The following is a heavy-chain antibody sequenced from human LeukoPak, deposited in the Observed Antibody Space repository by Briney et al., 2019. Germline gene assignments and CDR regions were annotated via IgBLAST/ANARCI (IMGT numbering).Heavy chain of an antibody. CDR3: ALGTINKDYYFGMDV. CDR2: ISNSGSTV. J-gene: IGHJ6*02. Sequence: GGSLRLSCAASGFTFRDYYMTWLRQAPGKGLEWLSYISNSGSTVFYADSIKGRFTVSRDNAKKSLYLQIESLRDDDTAVYHCALGTINKDYYFGMDVWGQGTTVTVSS. V-gene: IGHV3-11*01. D-gene: IGHD2-8*01. CDR1: GFTFRDYY.